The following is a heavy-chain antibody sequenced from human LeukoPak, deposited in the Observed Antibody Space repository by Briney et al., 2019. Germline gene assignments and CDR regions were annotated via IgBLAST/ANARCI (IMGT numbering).Heavy chain of an antibody. J-gene: IGHJ6*02. D-gene: IGHD1-1*01. CDR1: GGPISSSSYY. V-gene: IGHV4-61*01. CDR2: IYYGGST. Sequence: PSETLSLTCTVSGGPISSSSYYWGWIRQPPGKGLEWIGYIYYGGSTNYNPSLKSRVTISVDTSKNQFSLKLSSVTAADTAVYYCAREKYNWNDVLGDYYGMDVWGQGTTVTVSS. CDR3: AREKYNWNDVLGDYYGMDV.